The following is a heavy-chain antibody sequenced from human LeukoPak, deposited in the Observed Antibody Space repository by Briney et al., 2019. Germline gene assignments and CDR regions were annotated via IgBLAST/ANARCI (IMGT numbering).Heavy chain of an antibody. D-gene: IGHD3-3*01. CDR3: ARVLGVTLYYYYYMDV. J-gene: IGHJ6*03. CDR1: GGSINSNSYY. CDR2: INHSGST. V-gene: IGHV4-39*07. Sequence: SETLSLTCTVSGGSINSNSYYWSWIRQPPGKGLEWIGEINHSGSTNYNPSLKSRVTISVDTSKNQFSLKLSSVTAADTAVYYCARVLGVTLYYYYYMDVWGKGTTVTVSS.